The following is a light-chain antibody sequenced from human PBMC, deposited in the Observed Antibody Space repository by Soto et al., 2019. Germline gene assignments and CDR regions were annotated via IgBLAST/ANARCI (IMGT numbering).Light chain of an antibody. J-gene: IGLJ1*01. Sequence: QSALTQPASVSGSPGQSITISCTGTSSDVGGYNYVSWYQQHPGKAPKLMIYDVSNRPSGVSNRFSGSKSGNTASLTISGLQAEDDSDYYCSSYTSYSTPFHVFGTMTEVTDL. V-gene: IGLV2-14*01. CDR1: SSDVGGYNY. CDR2: DVS. CDR3: SSYTSYSTPFHV.